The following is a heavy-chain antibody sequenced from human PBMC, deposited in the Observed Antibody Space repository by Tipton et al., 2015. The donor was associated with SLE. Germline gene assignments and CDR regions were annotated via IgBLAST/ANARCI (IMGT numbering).Heavy chain of an antibody. CDR1: GYSISSSSYY. Sequence: LRLSCAVSGYSISSSSYYWGWIRQPPGKGLEWIGEINHSGSTNYNPSLKSRVTISVDTSKNQFSLKLSSVTAADTAVYYCATRRSWYKAFDYWGQGTLVTVSS. CDR2: INHSGST. V-gene: IGHV4-39*07. CDR3: ATRRSWYKAFDY. J-gene: IGHJ4*02. D-gene: IGHD6-13*01.